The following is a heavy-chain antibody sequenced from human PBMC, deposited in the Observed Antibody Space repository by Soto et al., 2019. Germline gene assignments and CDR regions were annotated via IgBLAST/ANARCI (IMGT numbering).Heavy chain of an antibody. CDR3: ARDRLYCSSTSCYGGLCYDYIWGSYLTNNWFEP. J-gene: IGHJ5*02. CDR2: ISAYNGNT. CDR1: GYTFTSYG. Sequence: ASVKVSCKASGYTFTSYGISWVRQAPGQGLEWMGWISAYNGNTNYAQKLQGRVTMTTDTSTSTAYMELRSLRSDDTAVYYCARDRLYCSSTSCYGGLCYDYIWGSYLTNNWFEPWGQGTLVTVPS. V-gene: IGHV1-18*01. D-gene: IGHD2-2*01.